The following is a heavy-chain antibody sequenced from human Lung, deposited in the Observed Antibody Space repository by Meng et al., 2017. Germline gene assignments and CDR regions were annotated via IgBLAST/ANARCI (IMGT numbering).Heavy chain of an antibody. J-gene: IGHJ4*02. CDR2: INHSGST. CDR1: GGSFSDYH. V-gene: IGHV4-34*01. D-gene: IGHD4-11*01. CDR3: ARGPTTMAHDFDY. Sequence: QVQLQQCGAGLLKPSETLSLTCAVSGGSFSDYHWSCIRQPPGKGLEWIGEINHSGSTNYNHYLDSRATISVDTSQNNLSLKLSSVTAADSAVYYCARGPTTMAHDFDYWGQGTLVTVSS.